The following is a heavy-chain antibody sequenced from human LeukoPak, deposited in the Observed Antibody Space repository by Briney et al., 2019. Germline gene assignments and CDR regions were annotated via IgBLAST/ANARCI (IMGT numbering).Heavy chain of an antibody. CDR2: ISSSSSTI. CDR3: ARGDGYYYDSSGYYYGGYYFDY. D-gene: IGHD3-22*01. V-gene: IGHV3-48*01. J-gene: IGHJ4*02. Sequence: GSLRLSCAASGFTFSSYSMNWVRQAPGKGLEWVSYISSSSSTIYYADSVKGRFTISRDNAKNSLYLQMNSLRAEDTAVYYCARGDGYYYDSSGYYYGGYYFDYWGQGTLVTVSS. CDR1: GFTFSSYS.